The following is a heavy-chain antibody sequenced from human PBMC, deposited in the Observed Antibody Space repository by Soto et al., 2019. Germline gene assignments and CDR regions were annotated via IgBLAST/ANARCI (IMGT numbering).Heavy chain of an antibody. CDR2: ISYSGTNT. Sequence: EVQLLESEGGLVQPGGSLRLSCAASEITFNNYDLNWVRQAPGKGLEWVSAISYSGTNTYYADSVKGRFTISRDDSKNILYLQMNSLRAEDTALYFCAKEAHYYYMDVWGRGTMVTVSS. CDR3: AKEAHYYYMDV. CDR1: EITFNNYD. J-gene: IGHJ6*03. V-gene: IGHV3-23*01.